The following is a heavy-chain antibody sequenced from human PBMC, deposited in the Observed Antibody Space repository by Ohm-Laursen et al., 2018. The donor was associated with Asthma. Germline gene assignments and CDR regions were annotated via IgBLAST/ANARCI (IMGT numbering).Heavy chain of an antibody. D-gene: IGHD3-22*01. CDR2: ISTASTFI. J-gene: IGHJ4*02. Sequence: SLRLSCTASGYTFSRYSIHWVRQVPGKGLEWVASISTASTFIYYADSVRGRFTTSRDNSKNTVDLQMNSLRAEDTAVYYCARDGSRSGHYPRPHDYWGQGTLVTVSS. V-gene: IGHV3-21*01. CDR3: ARDGSRSGHYPRPHDY. CDR1: GYTFSRYS.